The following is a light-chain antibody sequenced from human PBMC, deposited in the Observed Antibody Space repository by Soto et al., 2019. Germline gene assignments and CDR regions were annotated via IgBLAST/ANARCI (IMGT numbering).Light chain of an antibody. J-gene: IGLJ1*01. V-gene: IGLV2-14*01. CDR3: SSHSSSSAYYV. Sequence: QSVLTLPASVSGSPGQSITISFTGTSSDIGYYDYVSWYQHHSGKAPKLIIYEVNNRSSGVSNRFSGSMSVNTASLTISGLQAEDEADYYCSSHSSSSAYYVFGTGTKVTGL. CDR2: EVN. CDR1: SSDIGYYDY.